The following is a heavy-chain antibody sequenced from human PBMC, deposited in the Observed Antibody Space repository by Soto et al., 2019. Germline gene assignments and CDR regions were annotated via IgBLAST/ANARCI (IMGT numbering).Heavy chain of an antibody. CDR3: ARHVSNSMGSSYGMDV. CDR2: IYPGDSDT. V-gene: IGHV5-51*01. J-gene: IGHJ6*02. Sequence: GESLKISCKGSGYSFTSYWIGWVRQMPGKGLEWMGIIYPGDSDTRYSPSFQGQVTISADRSISTAYLQWSSLKASDTAMYYCARHVSNSMGSSYGMDVWGQGTTVTVSS. D-gene: IGHD4-4*01. CDR1: GYSFTSYW.